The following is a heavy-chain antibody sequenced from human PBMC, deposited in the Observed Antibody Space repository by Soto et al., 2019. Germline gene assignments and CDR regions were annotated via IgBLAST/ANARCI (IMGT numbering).Heavy chain of an antibody. J-gene: IGHJ5*02. CDR3: ARDFSTVVPAADNWFDP. Sequence: QVQLVESGGGVVQPGRSLRLSCAASGFTFSSYGMHWVRQAPGKGLEWVAVIWYDGSNKYYADSVKGRFTISRDNSKNTLDLQMNCLRAEDTAVYYCARDFSTVVPAADNWFDPWGQGTLVTDSS. V-gene: IGHV3-33*01. D-gene: IGHD2-2*01. CDR1: GFTFSSYG. CDR2: IWYDGSNK.